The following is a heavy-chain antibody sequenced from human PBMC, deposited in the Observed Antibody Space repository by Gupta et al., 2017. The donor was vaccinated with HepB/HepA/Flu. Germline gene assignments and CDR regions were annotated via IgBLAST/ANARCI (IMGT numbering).Heavy chain of an antibody. CDR1: GGSFSGYY. J-gene: IGHJ6*03. Sequence: QVQLQQWGAGLLKPSETLSLTCAVYGGSFSGYYWSWIRQPPGKGLEWIGEINHSGSTNYNPSLKSRVTISVDTSKNQFSLKLSSVTAADTAVYYCASSTVLRYFDWLLPEPRGYYMDVWGKGTTVTVSS. CDR2: INHSGST. D-gene: IGHD3-9*01. V-gene: IGHV4-34*01. CDR3: ASSTVLRYFDWLLPEPRGYYMDV.